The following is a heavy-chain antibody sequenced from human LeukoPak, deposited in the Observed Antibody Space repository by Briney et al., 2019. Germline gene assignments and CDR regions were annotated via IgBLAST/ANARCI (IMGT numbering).Heavy chain of an antibody. CDR1: GFTFSSYA. V-gene: IGHV3-23*01. CDR2: ISGSGGST. Sequence: SGGSLRLSCAASGFTFSSYAMSWVRQAPGKGLEWVSAISGSGGSTYYADSVKGRFTISRDNSKNTLYLQMNSLRAEDTAVYYCAITPGYSYGLYYFDYWGQGTLATVSS. D-gene: IGHD5-18*01. J-gene: IGHJ4*02. CDR3: AITPGYSYGLYYFDY.